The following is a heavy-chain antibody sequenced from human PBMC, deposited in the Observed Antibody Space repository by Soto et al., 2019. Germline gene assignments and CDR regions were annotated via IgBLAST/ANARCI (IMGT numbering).Heavy chain of an antibody. CDR3: ARGRRIAAAAHYFDY. Sequence: TLSLTCTVSGGSISSGGYYWSWIRQHPGKGLEWIGYIYYSGSTYYNPSLKSRVTISVDTSKNQFSLKLSSVTAADTAVYYCARGRRIAAAAHYFDYWGQGTLVTVSS. D-gene: IGHD6-13*01. CDR1: GGSISSGGYY. CDR2: IYYSGST. J-gene: IGHJ4*02. V-gene: IGHV4-31*03.